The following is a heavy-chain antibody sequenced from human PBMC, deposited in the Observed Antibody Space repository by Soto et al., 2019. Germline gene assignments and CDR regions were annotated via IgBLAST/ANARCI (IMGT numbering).Heavy chain of an antibody. CDR3: AKRATGTYLDY. J-gene: IGHJ4*02. CDR1: GFTFSSYA. CDR2: ISGSGGST. Sequence: EVQLLESGGGLVQPGGSLRLSCAASGFTFSSYAMNWVRQAPGKGLEWVSVISGSGGSTYYADSVKGWFTISRDNSKNTLNPQMNSLRAEDTAVYYCAKRATGTYLDYWGQGTMVTVYS. D-gene: IGHD1-1*01. V-gene: IGHV3-23*01.